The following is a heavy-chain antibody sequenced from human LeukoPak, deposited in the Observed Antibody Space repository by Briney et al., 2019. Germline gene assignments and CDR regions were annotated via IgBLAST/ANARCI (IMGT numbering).Heavy chain of an antibody. V-gene: IGHV4-34*01. D-gene: IGHD3-22*01. CDR2: INHAGSA. CDR1: GGSFIDSY. Sequence: PSETLSLTCTVYGGSFIDSYWTWIRQPPGMGLEYIGEINHAGSANYNPSLKSRVTISVDTSKNQFSLKLSSVTAADTAVYYCARGLYYYDTSGYTPSKYYMDVWAKGTTVTVSS. CDR3: ARGLYYYDTSGYTPSKYYMDV. J-gene: IGHJ6*03.